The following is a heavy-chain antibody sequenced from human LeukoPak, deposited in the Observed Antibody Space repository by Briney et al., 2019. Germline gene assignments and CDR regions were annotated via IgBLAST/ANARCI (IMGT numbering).Heavy chain of an antibody. CDR2: IYYSGST. CDR3: AREPRGSPYGDYAVEFDY. D-gene: IGHD4-17*01. CDR1: GGSVSSGSYY. J-gene: IGHJ4*02. Sequence: PSETLSLTCTVSGGSVSSGSYYWSWIRQPPGKGLEWIGYIYYSGSTNYNPSLESRVTISVDTSKNQFSLKLSSVTAADTAVYYCAREPRGSPYGDYAVEFDYWGQGTLVTVSS. V-gene: IGHV4-61*01.